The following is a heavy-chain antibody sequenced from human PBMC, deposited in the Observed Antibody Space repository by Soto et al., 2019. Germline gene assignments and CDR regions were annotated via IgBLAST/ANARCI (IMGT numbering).Heavy chain of an antibody. J-gene: IGHJ4*02. CDR2: ISGGGGST. D-gene: IGHD5-18*01. CDR3: AKGHGYGFDY. Sequence: EVQVVESGGGLVKPGGSLRLSCVGSGFTFSINGMNWVRQAPGKGLEWVSSISGGGGSTYHADSVKGRLTISRDNSKNTLYLQMNSLRAEDTAVYYCAKGHGYGFDYWGQGTLVTVSS. V-gene: IGHV3-23*04. CDR1: GFTFSING.